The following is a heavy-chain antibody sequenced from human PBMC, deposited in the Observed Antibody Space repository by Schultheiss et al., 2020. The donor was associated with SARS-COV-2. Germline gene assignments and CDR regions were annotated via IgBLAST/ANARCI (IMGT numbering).Heavy chain of an antibody. J-gene: IGHJ6*02. Sequence: SQTLSLTCAISGDSVSSNSAAWNWIRQSPSGGLEWLGRTFYRSKWYSDFALSVKSRITINPDTSKNQFSLQLNSVTPEDTAVYYCAREPLKSYRIGGFYYYGMDVWGQGTTVTVSS. D-gene: IGHD2/OR15-2a*01. CDR1: GDSVSSNSAA. V-gene: IGHV6-1*01. CDR3: AREPLKSYRIGGFYYYGMDV. CDR2: TFYRSKWYS.